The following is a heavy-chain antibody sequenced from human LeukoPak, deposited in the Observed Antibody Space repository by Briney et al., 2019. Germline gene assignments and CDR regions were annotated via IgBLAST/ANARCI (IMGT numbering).Heavy chain of an antibody. J-gene: IGHJ4*02. V-gene: IGHV4-61*01. CDR1: GGSIGSGTYY. CDR3: AKAQGGIRYEN. CDR2: IYYSGRT. Sequence: SETLSLTCTVSGGSIGSGTYYWGWIRQSPGKGLEWIGYIYYSGRTNYNPSVKSRVTISVDTSKNKFSLKRSSVPAAATAVYYCAKAQGGIRYENWGQGTLVTVSS. D-gene: IGHD3-9*01.